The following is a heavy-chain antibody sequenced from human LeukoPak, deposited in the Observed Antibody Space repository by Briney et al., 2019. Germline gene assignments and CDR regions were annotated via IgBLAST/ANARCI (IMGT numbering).Heavy chain of an antibody. CDR3: ARGGWYPESFQH. CDR1: GGSISSYY. D-gene: IGHD6-19*01. V-gene: IGHV4-59*01. J-gene: IGHJ1*01. CDR2: IYYSGST. Sequence: SETLSLTCTVSGGSISSYYWNWIRQPPGKGLEWIGYIYYSGSTHYNPSLKSRVTISVDTSKNQFSLKLSSVTAADTAVYYCARGGWYPESFQHWGQGALVTVSS.